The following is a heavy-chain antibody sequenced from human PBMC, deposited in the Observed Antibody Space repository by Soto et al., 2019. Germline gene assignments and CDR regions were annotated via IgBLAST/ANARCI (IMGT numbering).Heavy chain of an antibody. V-gene: IGHV4-30-4*01. CDR2: IYYSGST. D-gene: IGHD1-26*01. CDR1: CGSISSGDNY. CDR3: ARWARSSIGGKDFDY. J-gene: IGHJ4*02. Sequence: SETLSLTCTVSCGSISSGDNYWSWIRQPPGKGLQWIGYIYYSGSTYYNPSLKSRVLISLDTSKNHFFLRLTSVTAADTAVYYCARWARSSIGGKDFDYWGQGTLVTVSS.